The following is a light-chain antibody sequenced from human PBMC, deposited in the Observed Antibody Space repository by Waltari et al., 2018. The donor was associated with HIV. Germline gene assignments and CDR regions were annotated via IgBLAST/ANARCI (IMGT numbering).Light chain of an antibody. J-gene: IGLJ3*02. CDR2: EGT. V-gene: IGLV2-23*01. CDR3: CSCATPNTRV. Sequence: QSALTQPASVSGSPGPSISISCTGTISDVGSCKFVPWYQQHPGKAPKLLIYEGTKRPSGVSNRFSASKSGNTASLTISGLQAEDEADYYCCSCATPNTRVFGGGTKLTVL. CDR1: ISDVGSCKF.